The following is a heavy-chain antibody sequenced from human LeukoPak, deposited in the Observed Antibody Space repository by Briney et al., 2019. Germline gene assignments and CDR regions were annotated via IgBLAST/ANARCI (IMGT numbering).Heavy chain of an antibody. J-gene: IGHJ5*02. D-gene: IGHD4-23*01. V-gene: IGHV1-2*02. CDR3: ARDNSVEDTAWWFAP. CDR1: GYTFTGYY. Sequence: ASVKVSCKASGYTFTGYYMHWVRQAPGQGLEWMGWVNPTSGGTNYAQKFQGRVTMTRDTSISTAYVELSRLRSEDPAVYYCARDNSVEDTAWWFAPWGQGTLVTVSS. CDR2: VNPTSGGT.